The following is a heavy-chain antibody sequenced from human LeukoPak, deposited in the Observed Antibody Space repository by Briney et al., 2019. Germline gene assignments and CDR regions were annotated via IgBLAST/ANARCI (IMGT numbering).Heavy chain of an antibody. Sequence: GGSLRLSCAASGFTFSSYAMSWVRQAPGEGLEWVSSISSRGSTIYYVDSVKGRFTISRDNAKNSLYLQMNSLRAEDTAVYYCARYYQYNWFDPWGQGTLVTVSS. CDR3: ARYYQYNWFDP. J-gene: IGHJ5*02. V-gene: IGHV3-48*04. CDR2: ISSRGSTI. CDR1: GFTFSSYA. D-gene: IGHD2-2*01.